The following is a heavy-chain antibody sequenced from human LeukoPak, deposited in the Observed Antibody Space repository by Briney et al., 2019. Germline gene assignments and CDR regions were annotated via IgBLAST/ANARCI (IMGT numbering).Heavy chain of an antibody. CDR2: IYPGDSDT. CDR1: GSTFTTYW. CDR3: ARRRYCSSTSCYEGAFDI. J-gene: IGHJ3*02. V-gene: IGHV5-51*01. Sequence: GGSLKISCQGSGSTFTTYWIAWVRQLPGKGLEWMGIIYPGDSDTRYSPSFQGQVTISADKSISTSYLQWSILEASDTAMYYCARRRYCSSTSCYEGAFDIWGQGTMVTVSS. D-gene: IGHD2-2*01.